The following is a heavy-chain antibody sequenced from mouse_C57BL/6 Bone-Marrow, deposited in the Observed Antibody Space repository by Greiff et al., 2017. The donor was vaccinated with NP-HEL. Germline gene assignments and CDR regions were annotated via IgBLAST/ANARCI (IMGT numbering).Heavy chain of an antibody. Sequence: EVQLQQSGTVLARPGASVKMSCKTSGYTFTSYWMHWVKQRPGQGLEWIGAIYPGNGDTSYNQKFKGKAKLTAVTSASTAYMELRSLTNEDSAVYYCTRTVLYYYGSSYGYWGQGTTLTVSS. V-gene: IGHV1-5*01. CDR1: GYTFTSYW. CDR3: TRTVLYYYGSSYGY. CDR2: IYPGNGDT. J-gene: IGHJ2*01. D-gene: IGHD1-1*01.